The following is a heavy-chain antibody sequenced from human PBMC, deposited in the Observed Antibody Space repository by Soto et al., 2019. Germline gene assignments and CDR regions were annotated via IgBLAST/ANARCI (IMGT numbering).Heavy chain of an antibody. V-gene: IGHV4-34*01. J-gene: IGHJ3*02. D-gene: IGHD6-19*01. CDR3: TRGQRLDAFDI. Sequence: SETLSLTCAVYGGSFSGYYWSWIRQPPGKGLEWIGEINHSGSTNYNPSLKSRVTISVDTSKNQFSLKLSSVTAADTAVYYCTRGQRLDAFDIWGQGTMVTVSS. CDR1: GGSFSGYY. CDR2: INHSGST.